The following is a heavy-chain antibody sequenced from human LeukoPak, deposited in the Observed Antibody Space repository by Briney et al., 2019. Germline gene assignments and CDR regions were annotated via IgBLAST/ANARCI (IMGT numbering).Heavy chain of an antibody. Sequence: GGSLRLSCATSGFTFSSYAMSWVRQAPGKGPEWVSAVRGSPPDTYYADSVKGRFTISRDNSKNTLYLQMNSLRAEDTAVYYCARDEFQGYYDSSGAVAWGQGTLVTVSS. CDR1: GFTFSSYA. J-gene: IGHJ4*02. V-gene: IGHV3-23*01. CDR3: ARDEFQGYYDSSGAVA. D-gene: IGHD3-22*01. CDR2: VRGSPPDT.